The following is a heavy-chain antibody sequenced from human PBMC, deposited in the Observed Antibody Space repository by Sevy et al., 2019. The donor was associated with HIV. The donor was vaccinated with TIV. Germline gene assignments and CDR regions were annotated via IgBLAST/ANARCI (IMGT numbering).Heavy chain of an antibody. CDR3: AKESTNRYYDFWSGYTNYYGMDV. D-gene: IGHD3-3*01. J-gene: IGHJ6*02. CDR2: ISYDGSNK. Sequence: GGSLRLSCAASGFTFSSYGMHWVRQAPGKGLEWVAVISYDGSNKYYADSVKGRFTISRDNSKNTLYLQMNSLRAGDTAVYYCAKESTNRYYDFWSGYTNYYGMDVWGQGTTVTVSS. V-gene: IGHV3-30*18. CDR1: GFTFSSYG.